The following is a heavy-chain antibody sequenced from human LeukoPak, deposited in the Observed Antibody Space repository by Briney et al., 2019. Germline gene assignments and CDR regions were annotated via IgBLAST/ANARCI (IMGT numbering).Heavy chain of an antibody. Sequence: GGSLRLSCAASGFTFSSYSMNWVRQAPGKGLEWVSSISSSSSYIYYADSVTGRFTISRDNAKNSLYLQMNSLRAEDTAVYYCARVYSSGFGFDYWGQGTLVTVSS. CDR3: ARVYSSGFGFDY. D-gene: IGHD6-19*01. J-gene: IGHJ4*02. CDR2: ISSSSSYI. V-gene: IGHV3-21*01. CDR1: GFTFSSYS.